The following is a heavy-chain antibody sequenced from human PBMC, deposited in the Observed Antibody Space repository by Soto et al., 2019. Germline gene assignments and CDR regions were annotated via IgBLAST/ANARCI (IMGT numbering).Heavy chain of an antibody. CDR1: GGSFSGYY. V-gene: IGHV4-34*01. J-gene: IGHJ4*02. D-gene: IGHD6-13*01. CDR3: ARGVLRSSDTTRPFDY. Sequence: QVQLQQWGAGLLKPSETLSLTCAVYGGSFSGYYWSWIRQPPGKGLGWIGEINHSGSTNYNPSLTSRVTISVDTSKNQFSLKLSSVTAADTAVYYCARGVLRSSDTTRPFDYWGQGTLVTVSS. CDR2: INHSGST.